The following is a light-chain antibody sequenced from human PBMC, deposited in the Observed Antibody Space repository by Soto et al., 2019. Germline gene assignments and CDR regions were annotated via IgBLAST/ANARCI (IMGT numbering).Light chain of an antibody. CDR2: AAS. J-gene: IGKJ4*01. CDR3: QQLHSYPLT. CDR1: QGISTY. V-gene: IGKV1-9*01. Sequence: IQLTQSPSPLSASIGDRVTITCRAGQGISTYLAWYQQKPRKAPKLLIYAASTLQSGVPSRFSGSGSGTDFTLTISSLQPEDFATYYCQQLHSYPLTFGGGTKVDIK.